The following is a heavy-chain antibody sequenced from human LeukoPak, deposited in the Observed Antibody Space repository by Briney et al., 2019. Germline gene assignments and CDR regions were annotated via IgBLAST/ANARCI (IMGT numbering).Heavy chain of an antibody. CDR3: ARDPGEEAFAY. CDR1: GYSVSSNSVA. Sequence: SQTLSLTCVISGYSVSSNSVAWNWIRQSPSRGLEGLGRTYYKSKWYDDSAVSVKSRISINPDTSKNQFSLQLNSVTPEDTAVSYCARDPGEEAFAYWGQGTLVTVS. CDR2: TYYKSKWYD. J-gene: IGHJ4*02. D-gene: IGHD3-16*01. V-gene: IGHV6-1*01.